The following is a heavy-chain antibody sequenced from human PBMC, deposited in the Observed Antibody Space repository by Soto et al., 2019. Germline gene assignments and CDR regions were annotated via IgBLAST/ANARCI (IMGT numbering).Heavy chain of an antibody. D-gene: IGHD3-22*01. Sequence: PVGSLRLSCAASGFTFSSYSMNWVRQAPGKGLEWVSSISSSSSYIYYADSVKGRFTISRDNAKNSLYLQMNSLRAEDTAVYYCARDHQSHDSSGYSGYWGQGTLVTVSS. J-gene: IGHJ4*02. V-gene: IGHV3-21*01. CDR2: ISSSSSYI. CDR1: GFTFSSYS. CDR3: ARDHQSHDSSGYSGY.